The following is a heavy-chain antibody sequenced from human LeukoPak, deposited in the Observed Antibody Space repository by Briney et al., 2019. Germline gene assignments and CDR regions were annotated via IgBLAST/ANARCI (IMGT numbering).Heavy chain of an antibody. D-gene: IGHD6-13*01. CDR2: MSSDGNTK. CDR3: AKGLHSSSWYIFDY. CDR1: GFIFSNFP. V-gene: IGHV3-30-3*01. Sequence: GGSLRLSCAASGFIFSNFPLHWVRQTPDKGLECVAIMSSDGNTKYYANSVKGRFTISRDNSKNTLSLQMNSLRAEDTALYYCAKGLHSSSWYIFDYWGQGTLVTVSS. J-gene: IGHJ4*02.